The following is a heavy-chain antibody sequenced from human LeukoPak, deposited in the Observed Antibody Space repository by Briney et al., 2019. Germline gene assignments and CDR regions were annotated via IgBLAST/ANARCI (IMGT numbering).Heavy chain of an antibody. CDR2: IYYSGST. J-gene: IGHJ3*02. CDR3: AGSKSSGQTFDI. D-gene: IGHD3-22*01. V-gene: IGHV4-30-4*08. Sequence: PSQTLSLTCTVSGGSISSGDYYWSWIRQPPGKGLEWIGYIYYSGSTYYNPSLKSRVTISVDTSKNQFSLKLSSVTAADTAVYYCAGSKSSGQTFDIWGQGTMVTVSS. CDR1: GGSISSGDYY.